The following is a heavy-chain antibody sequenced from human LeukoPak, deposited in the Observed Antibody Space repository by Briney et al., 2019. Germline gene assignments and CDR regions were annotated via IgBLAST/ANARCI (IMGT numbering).Heavy chain of an antibody. V-gene: IGHV3-21*01. Sequence: GGSLRLSCAASGFTFSSYSMNWVRQAPGKGLEWVSSISSSSSYIYYADSVKGRFTISRDNAKNSLYLQMNSLRAEDTAVYYCAKSGYCSGGSCYSEKRWLDYWGQGTLVTVSS. J-gene: IGHJ4*02. CDR1: GFTFSSYS. CDR3: AKSGYCSGGSCYSEKRWLDY. D-gene: IGHD2-15*01. CDR2: ISSSSSYI.